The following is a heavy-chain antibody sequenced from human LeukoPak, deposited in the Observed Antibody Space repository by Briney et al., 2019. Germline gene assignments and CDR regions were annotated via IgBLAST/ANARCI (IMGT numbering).Heavy chain of an antibody. J-gene: IGHJ4*02. D-gene: IGHD6-19*01. V-gene: IGHV3-23*01. Sequence: GGSLRLSCAASGFTFSSYAMSWVRQAPGKGLEWVSAISGSGGSTYYADSVKGRFTISRDNSKNTLYLQMNSLRAEDMAVYYCAKDQGRIAVAGTGLDYWGQGTLVTVSS. CDR2: ISGSGGST. CDR1: GFTFSSYA. CDR3: AKDQGRIAVAGTGLDY.